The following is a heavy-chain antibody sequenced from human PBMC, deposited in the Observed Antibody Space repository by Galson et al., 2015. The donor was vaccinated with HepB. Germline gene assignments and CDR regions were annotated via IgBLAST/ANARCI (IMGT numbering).Heavy chain of an antibody. CDR1: GDSVSSNSAA. J-gene: IGHJ6*02. Sequence: CAISGDSVSSNSAAWNWIRQSPSRGLEWLGRTYYRSKWYNDYAVSVKSRITINPDTSKNQFSLQLNSVTPEDTAVYYCARVVGLGSSWYYYGMDVWGQGTTVTVSS. CDR2: TYYRSKWYN. CDR3: ARVVGLGSSWYYYGMDV. D-gene: IGHD6-13*01. V-gene: IGHV6-1*01.